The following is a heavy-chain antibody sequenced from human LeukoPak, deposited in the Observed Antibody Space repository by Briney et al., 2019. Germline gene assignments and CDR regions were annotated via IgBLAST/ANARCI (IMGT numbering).Heavy chain of an antibody. V-gene: IGHV4-34*01. J-gene: IGHJ3*02. Sequence: SETLSLTCAVYGGSFSGYYWSWIRQPPGKGLEWIGEINHSGSTNYNPSLKSRVTISVDTSKNQFSLKLSSVTAADTAVYYCARDPRGYYDSSGYSQYDAFDIWGQGTMVTVSS. CDR3: ARDPRGYYDSSGYSQYDAFDI. CDR1: GGSFSGYY. CDR2: INHSGST. D-gene: IGHD3-22*01.